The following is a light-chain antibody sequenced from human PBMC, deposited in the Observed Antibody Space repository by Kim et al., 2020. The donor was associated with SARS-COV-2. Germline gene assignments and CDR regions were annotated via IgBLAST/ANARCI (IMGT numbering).Light chain of an antibody. CDR2: KAS. CDR3: QQYNNSWT. Sequence: DIQMTQSPSTLSASVGDRVTITCRASQSINNWLAWYQQKPGKAPKLLIYKASSLESGVPSRFSGSGSGTEFTLTISSLQPDDFATYYCQQYNNSWTFGQGTKVDIK. V-gene: IGKV1-5*03. J-gene: IGKJ1*01. CDR1: QSINNW.